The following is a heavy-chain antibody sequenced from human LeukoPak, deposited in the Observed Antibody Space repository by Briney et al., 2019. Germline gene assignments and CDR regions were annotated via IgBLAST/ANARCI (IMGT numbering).Heavy chain of an antibody. V-gene: IGHV4-4*07. CDR1: GGSISSYY. J-gene: IGHJ4*02. D-gene: IGHD6-19*01. CDR3: ARQIAVAGKAGCEY. CDR2: IYTTGST. Sequence: SETLSLTCTVSGGSISSYYWTWIRQPAGKGLEWIGRIYTTGSTNYNPSLNSRVTMSVDTSKNQFSLKLSSVTAADTAVYYCARQIAVAGKAGCEYWGQGKLVTVSS.